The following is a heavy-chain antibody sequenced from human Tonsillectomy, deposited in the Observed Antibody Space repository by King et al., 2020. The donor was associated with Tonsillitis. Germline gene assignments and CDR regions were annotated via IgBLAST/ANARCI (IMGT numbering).Heavy chain of an antibody. D-gene: IGHD4-11*01. CDR3: ARHSNYPYFDY. J-gene: IGHJ4*02. Sequence: VQLVESGGGLVQPGGSLRLSCAASGFSFISYEMNWVRQAPGKGLEWVSYISSSGSAIYYADSVKGRFTISRDNAKNSLYLQMNSLRAEDTAVYYCARHSNYPYFDYWGQGTLVTVSS. CDR2: ISSSGSAI. V-gene: IGHV3-48*03. CDR1: GFSFISYE.